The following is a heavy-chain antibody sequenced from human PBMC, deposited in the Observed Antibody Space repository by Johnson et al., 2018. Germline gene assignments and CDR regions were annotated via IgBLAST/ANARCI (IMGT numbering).Heavy chain of an antibody. CDR1: GFTFDDYA. CDR2: ISWNSGSI. Sequence: VQLVESGGGLVQPGRSLRLSCAASGFTFDDYAMHWVRQAPGKGLAWVSGISWNSGSIGYSDSVKGRFTISRDNAKNSLYLQMNSLRDADTAVYYWAKVATPQKAVLAEYVQLWGQGTLVTVSS. V-gene: IGHV3-9*01. J-gene: IGHJ1*01. CDR3: AKVATPQKAVLAEYVQL. D-gene: IGHD2-15*01.